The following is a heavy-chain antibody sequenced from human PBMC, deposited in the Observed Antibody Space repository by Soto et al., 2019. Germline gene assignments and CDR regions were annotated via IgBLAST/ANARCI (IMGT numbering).Heavy chain of an antibody. J-gene: IGHJ1*01. Sequence: TSTYSGDSVSNYAWTWIRQPACKALEWIGHIYSHGGPTYNPSLKSRVTLALDTSKNQVSLNLASVTAMDTAVYYCARAYGSGRTYDHWGQGTLVTVSS. CDR3: ARAYGSGRTYDH. D-gene: IGHD3-10*01. V-gene: IGHV4-4*07. CDR1: GDSVSNYA. CDR2: IYSHGGP.